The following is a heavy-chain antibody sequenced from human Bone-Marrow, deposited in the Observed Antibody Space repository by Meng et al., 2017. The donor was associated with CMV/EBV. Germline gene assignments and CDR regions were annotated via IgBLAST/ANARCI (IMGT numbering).Heavy chain of an antibody. Sequence: SGYTFTNYGITWVRQAPGQGLEWMGWISCKNGDKYDAQDLQGRVTLTIDTSTSTAYVELRTLRSDDTAIYYCARDTATVTTRGGPEYWGQGTLVTVSS. CDR2: ISCKNGDK. CDR1: GYTFTNYG. V-gene: IGHV1-18*01. D-gene: IGHD4-17*01. J-gene: IGHJ4*02. CDR3: ARDTATVTTRGGPEY.